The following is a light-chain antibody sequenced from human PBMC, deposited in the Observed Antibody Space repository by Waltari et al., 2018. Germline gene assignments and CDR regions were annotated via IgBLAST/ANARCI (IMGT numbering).Light chain of an antibody. Sequence: DIQMTQSPSSLSASVGDTVTITCRASQGITSYLNWYQQNPGKPPKLLIYAASTLQSGAPSRFSGSGSGTEFTLTISSLQPEDFATYYCLQHNGYPLTFGGGTKVEIK. CDR2: AAS. CDR1: QGITSY. V-gene: IGKV1-17*01. CDR3: LQHNGYPLT. J-gene: IGKJ4*01.